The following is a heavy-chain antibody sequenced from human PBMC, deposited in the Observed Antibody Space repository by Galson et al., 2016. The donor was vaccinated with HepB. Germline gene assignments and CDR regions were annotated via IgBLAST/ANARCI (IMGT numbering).Heavy chain of an antibody. Sequence: SETLSLTCTVSGGPISSNRYYWGWIRQPPGKGLEWIGSIFHIGSTYYNAPLKSRATISVDTSKSQFSLKLRSLTATDTAVYYCARFGGDWGFWGQGNLVIVSS. J-gene: IGHJ1*01. CDR3: ARFGGDWGF. CDR1: GGPISSNRYY. V-gene: IGHV4-39*01. CDR2: IFHIGST. D-gene: IGHD2-21*02.